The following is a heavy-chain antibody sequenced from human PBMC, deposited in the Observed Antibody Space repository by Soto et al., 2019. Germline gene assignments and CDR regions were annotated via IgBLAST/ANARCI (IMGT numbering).Heavy chain of an antibody. CDR2: IYPGDSDT. D-gene: IGHD4-17*01. J-gene: IGHJ6*02. CDR3: ARLIDYGDYNMDV. CDR1: GYSFTSSW. Sequence: ESLTISCEGSGYSFTSSWIGWVRQMPGKGLEWMGIIYPGDSDTRYSPSFQGQVTISADKSISTAYLQWSSLKASDTAMYYCARLIDYGDYNMDVWGQGTTVTVSS. V-gene: IGHV5-51*01.